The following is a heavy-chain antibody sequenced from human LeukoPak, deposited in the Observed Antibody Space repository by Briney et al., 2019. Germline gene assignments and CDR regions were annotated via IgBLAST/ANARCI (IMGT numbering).Heavy chain of an antibody. CDR1: GYTFTSYG. J-gene: IGHJ2*01. CDR3: ARRPTGDSPRVWYFDL. CDR2: ISAYNGNT. D-gene: IGHD7-27*01. V-gene: IGHV1-18*01. Sequence: GASVKVSCKASGYTFTSYGISWVRQAPGQGLEWMGWISAYNGNTNYAQKLQGRVTMTTDTSTSTAYMELRSLRSDDTAVYYCARRPTGDSPRVWYFDLWGRSTLVTVSS.